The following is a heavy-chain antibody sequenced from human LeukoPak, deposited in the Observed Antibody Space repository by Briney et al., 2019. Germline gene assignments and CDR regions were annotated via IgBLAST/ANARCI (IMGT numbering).Heavy chain of an antibody. CDR2: IYYSGST. CDR3: AIQYDYDSSGYALRRGSLDY. D-gene: IGHD3-22*01. J-gene: IGHJ4*02. V-gene: IGHV4-39*01. CDR1: GGSISSSSYY. Sequence: PSETLSLTCTVSGGSISSSSYYWGWIRQPPGKGLEWIGSIYYSGSTYYNPSLKSRVTISVDTSKNQFSLKLSSVTAADTAVYYCAIQYDYDSSGYALRRGSLDYWGQGTLVTVSS.